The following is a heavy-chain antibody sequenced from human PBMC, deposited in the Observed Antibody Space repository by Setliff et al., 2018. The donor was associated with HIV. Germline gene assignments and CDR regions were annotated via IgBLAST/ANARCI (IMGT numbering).Heavy chain of an antibody. CDR2: INHSGST. D-gene: IGHD3-22*01. CDR1: GGSFSGYY. J-gene: IGHJ4*02. CDR3: AREEGGYYYDSSGYYFFDY. V-gene: IGHV4-34*01. Sequence: SETLSLTCAVYGGSFSGYYWSWIRQPPGKGPEWIGEINHSGSTNYNPSLKSRVTISVDTSKNQFSLKLSSVTAADTAVYYCAREEGGYYYDSSGYYFFDYWGQGTLVTVSS.